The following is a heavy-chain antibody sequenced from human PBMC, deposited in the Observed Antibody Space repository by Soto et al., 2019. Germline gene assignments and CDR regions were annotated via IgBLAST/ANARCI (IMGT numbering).Heavy chain of an antibody. D-gene: IGHD2-8*02. V-gene: IGHV3-7*03. CDR3: ARGTALRLYYYYYYMDV. Sequence: GGSLRLSCAASGFTFSSYWMSWVRQAPGKGLEWVANIKQDGREKYYVDSVKGRFTISRDNAKNSLYLQMNSLRAEDTAVYYCARGTALRLYYYYYYMDVWGKGTTVTVSS. J-gene: IGHJ6*03. CDR1: GFTFSSYW. CDR2: IKQDGREK.